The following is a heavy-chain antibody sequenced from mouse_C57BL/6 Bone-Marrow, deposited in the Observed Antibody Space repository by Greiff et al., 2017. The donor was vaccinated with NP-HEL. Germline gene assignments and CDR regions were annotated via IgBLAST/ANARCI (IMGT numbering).Heavy chain of an antibody. CDR1: GFSLSTSNMG. V-gene: IGHV8-5*01. Sequence: QVTLKVSGPGILQPSQTLSLTCSFSGFSLSTSNMGIGWIRQPSGKGLEWLAHIWCNDDKYYNPSLKSRLTISKDTSNNQVFLKLTSVNTSDTATYYCAQIGYYYGSSHYYAMDCWGQGTSVTVSS. CDR3: AQIGYYYGSSHYYAMDC. D-gene: IGHD1-1*01. J-gene: IGHJ4*01. CDR2: IWCNDDK.